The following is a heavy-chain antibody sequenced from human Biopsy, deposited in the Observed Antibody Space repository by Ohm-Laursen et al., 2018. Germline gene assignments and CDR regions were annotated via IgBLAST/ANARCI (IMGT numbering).Heavy chain of an antibody. CDR1: GESFNGYY. V-gene: IGHV4-34*01. CDR2: INHSGRT. D-gene: IGHD3-22*01. Sequence: TLSLTCAVYGESFNGYYWSWICQTPGKGLEWIGEINHSGRTNYNPSLKSRVTISVDTSKNQFSLKVRSVTAADTAVYYCVRGVDYYDPYHYYALDVWGQGTTVTVSS. CDR3: VRGVDYYDPYHYYALDV. J-gene: IGHJ6*02.